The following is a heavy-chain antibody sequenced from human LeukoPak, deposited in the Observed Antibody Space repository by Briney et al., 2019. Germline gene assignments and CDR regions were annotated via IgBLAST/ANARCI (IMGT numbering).Heavy chain of an antibody. D-gene: IGHD2-15*01. Sequence: ASVKVSCKASGYTFTSYAFSWVRQAPGQGLEWMGWLSAYNGNTNYAQKFQGRVTMTTDTSTSTAYMELRSLRSDDTAVYYCARDENACSGGSCYLGYYYYGMDVWGQGTTVTVSS. CDR2: LSAYNGNT. J-gene: IGHJ6*02. V-gene: IGHV1-18*01. CDR1: GYTFTSYA. CDR3: ARDENACSGGSCYLGYYYYGMDV.